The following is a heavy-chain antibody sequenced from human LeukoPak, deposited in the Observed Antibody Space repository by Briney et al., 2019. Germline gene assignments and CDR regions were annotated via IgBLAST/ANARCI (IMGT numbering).Heavy chain of an antibody. D-gene: IGHD3-22*01. CDR1: GGSFSGYY. Sequence: SETLSLTCAVYGGSFSGYYWSWIRQPPGKGLEWIGEINHSGSTNYNPSLKSRVTISVDTSKNQFSLKLSSVTAADTAVYYCDYYDSSGYYAPRDYWGQGTLVTVSS. V-gene: IGHV4-34*01. CDR3: DYYDSSGYYAPRDY. CDR2: INHSGST. J-gene: IGHJ4*02.